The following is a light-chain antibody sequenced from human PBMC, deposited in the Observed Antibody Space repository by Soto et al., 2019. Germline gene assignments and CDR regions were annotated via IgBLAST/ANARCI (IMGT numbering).Light chain of an antibody. CDR3: AAWDDSLSGYV. V-gene: IGLV1-47*01. Sequence: SMLPQPPSASWTPGARGTISCSGSSNNIGSDYVYWYQQFPGTAPKLLIYRNNQRPSGVPDRFSGSKSGTSASLAISGLRSGDEADYYCAAWDDSLSGYVFGTGTKVTVL. J-gene: IGLJ1*01. CDR2: RNN. CDR1: SNNIGSDY.